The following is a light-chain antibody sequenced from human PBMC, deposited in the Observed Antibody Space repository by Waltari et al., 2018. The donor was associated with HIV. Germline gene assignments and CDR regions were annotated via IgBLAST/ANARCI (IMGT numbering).Light chain of an antibody. CDR3: QQYNNWPPSYT. CDR2: GAS. J-gene: IGKJ2*01. V-gene: IGKV3-15*01. Sequence: EIVMTQSPATLSVSPVERATLSCRASQSVSSNLAWYQQKPGQAPRLLIYGASTRATGIPARFSGSGSGTEFTLTISSLQSEDFAVYYCQQYNNWPPSYTFGQGTKLEIK. CDR1: QSVSSN.